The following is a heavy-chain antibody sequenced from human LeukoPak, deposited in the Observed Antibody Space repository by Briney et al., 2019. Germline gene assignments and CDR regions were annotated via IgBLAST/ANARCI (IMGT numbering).Heavy chain of an antibody. J-gene: IGHJ3*02. CDR3: ARGTNGACVI. D-gene: IGHD1/OR15-1a*01. Sequence: PSQTLSLTCAVSGGSISSGGYSWSWIRQPPGKGLEWIGYIYHSGSTYYNPSLKSRVTISVDRSKNQFSLTLSSVTAADTAVYYCARGTNGACVIWGQGTMVCGS. CDR2: IYHSGST. CDR1: GGSISSGGYS. V-gene: IGHV4-30-2*01.